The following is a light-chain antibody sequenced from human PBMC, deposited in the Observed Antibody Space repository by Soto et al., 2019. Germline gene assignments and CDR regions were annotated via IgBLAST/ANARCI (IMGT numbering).Light chain of an antibody. Sequence: QSVLTQPASVSGSPGQSITISCTGTSSDVGSYNLVSWYQQHTGKAPKLMIYEGSKRPSGVSNRFSGSKSGNTASLTSSRLQAEDEADYYCCSYAGSSTSYVVFGGGTKLTVL. J-gene: IGLJ2*01. CDR2: EGS. V-gene: IGLV2-23*01. CDR1: SSDVGSYNL. CDR3: CSYAGSSTSYVV.